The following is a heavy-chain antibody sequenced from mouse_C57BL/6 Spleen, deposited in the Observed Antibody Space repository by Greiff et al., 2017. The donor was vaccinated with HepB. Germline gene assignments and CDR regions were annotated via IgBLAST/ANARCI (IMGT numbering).Heavy chain of an antibody. V-gene: IGHV1-22*01. CDR1: GYTFTDYN. Sequence: EVQLQQSGPELVKPGASVKMSCKASGYTFTDYNMHWVKQSHGKSLEWIGYINPNNGGTSYKQKFKGKATLTVNKSSSTAYMEIRSLTSEDSAVYYCAREEGLYGNCDYWGQGTTLTVSS. D-gene: IGHD2-1*01. J-gene: IGHJ2*01. CDR3: AREEGLYGNCDY. CDR2: INPNNGGT.